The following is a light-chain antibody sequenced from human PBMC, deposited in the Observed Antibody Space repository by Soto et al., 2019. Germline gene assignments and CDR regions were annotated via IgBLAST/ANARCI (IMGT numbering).Light chain of an antibody. J-gene: IGKJ4*01. CDR1: QSVSSY. V-gene: IGKV1-39*01. CDR2: DAS. Sequence: DIQMTQSPSSLSASVGDRVTITCRASQSVSSYLNWYQQKPGKAPKLLIYDASSLESGVPSRFSGSGSGTDFTLTTSSLQPEDFATYYCQQGSNFPLTFGRGTKVDIK. CDR3: QQGSNFPLT.